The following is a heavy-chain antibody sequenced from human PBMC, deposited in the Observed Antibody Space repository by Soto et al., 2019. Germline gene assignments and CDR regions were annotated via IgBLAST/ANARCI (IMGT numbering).Heavy chain of an antibody. CDR2: IIPIFGTA. Sequence: SVKVSCKASGGTFSSYAIIWVRQAPGQGLEWMGGIIPIFGTANYAQKFQGRVTITADESTSTAYMELSSLRSEDTAVYYCARRPSSGSYFKSYYYGMDVWGQGTTVTVSS. V-gene: IGHV1-69*13. J-gene: IGHJ6*02. D-gene: IGHD3-10*01. CDR1: GGTFSSYA. CDR3: ARRPSSGSYFKSYYYGMDV.